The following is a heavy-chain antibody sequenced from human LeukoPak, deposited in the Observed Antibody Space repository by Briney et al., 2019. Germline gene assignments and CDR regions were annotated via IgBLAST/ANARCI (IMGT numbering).Heavy chain of an antibody. Sequence: GGSLRLSCAASGFTFISYWMSWVRQAPGKGLEWVANIKQDGSEKYYVDSVKGRFTISRDNAKNSLYLQMNSLRAEDTAVYCCARADSSIAARLSRSSIFNYYYYMDVWGKGTTVTVSS. J-gene: IGHJ6*03. CDR3: ARADSSIAARLSRSSIFNYYYYMDV. V-gene: IGHV3-7*01. D-gene: IGHD6-6*01. CDR2: IKQDGSEK. CDR1: GFTFISYW.